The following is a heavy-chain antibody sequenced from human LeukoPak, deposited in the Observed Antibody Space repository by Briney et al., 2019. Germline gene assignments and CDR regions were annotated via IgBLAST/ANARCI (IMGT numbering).Heavy chain of an antibody. J-gene: IGHJ6*03. V-gene: IGHV3-30*02. CDR1: GSTFSTYG. Sequence: GGSLRLSCAASGSTFSTYGMHWVRQAPGKGLEWVAFIRNDETNKYYADSVRGRFTISRDNSKNTLYLQMNTLRPEDTAVYYCAKVAGSSYYYYMDVWGKGATVTISS. CDR2: IRNDETNK. CDR3: AKVAGSSYYYYMDV.